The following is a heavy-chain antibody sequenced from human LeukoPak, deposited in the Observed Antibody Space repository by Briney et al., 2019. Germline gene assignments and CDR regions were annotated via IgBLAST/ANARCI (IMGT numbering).Heavy chain of an antibody. D-gene: IGHD2-8*02. J-gene: IGHJ4*02. V-gene: IGHV3-23*01. Sequence: RGSLRLSCAASGFTFSTFAMIWVRQPPGKGLEWVSSIFPSGGEIHYADSVRGRFTISRDDSKSTLSLQMNSLRAEDTAIYYCATYRQVLLPFESWGQGTLVTVSS. CDR1: GFTFSTFA. CDR3: ATYRQVLLPFES. CDR2: IFPSGGEI.